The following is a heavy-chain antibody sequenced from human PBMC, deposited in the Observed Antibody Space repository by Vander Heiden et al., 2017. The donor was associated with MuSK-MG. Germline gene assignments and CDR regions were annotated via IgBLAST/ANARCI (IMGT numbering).Heavy chain of an antibody. D-gene: IGHD3-22*01. Sequence: QLQLQESDPGLVKPSETLSLTCTVSGGSIRSTAYYWGWIGQPPGTGLEWIGGMSIYYSGRTYYNSSLQSRATISADPSKNQFSLKLSSVTAADTAVYYCARATYFFDSSGYYLSDWFDPWGQGTLVTVSS. J-gene: IGHJ5*02. CDR2: IYYSGRT. V-gene: IGHV4-39*07. CDR1: GGSIRSTAYY. CDR3: ARATYFFDSSGYYLSDWFDP.